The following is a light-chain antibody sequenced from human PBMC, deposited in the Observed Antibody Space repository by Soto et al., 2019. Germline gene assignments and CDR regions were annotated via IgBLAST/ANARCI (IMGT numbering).Light chain of an antibody. CDR2: AAS. V-gene: IGKV1-9*01. CDR3: QQLRMYPST. CDR1: QDIAIY. J-gene: IGKJ4*01. Sequence: IQFTHSPVSVSAYVLYRVTITCLARQDIAIYLAWYQQKPGEAPKLLIYAASTLYGGVPSRFSGSGSGTDFALTITSLQAEDFATYYCQQLRMYPSTFGGGTKVDI.